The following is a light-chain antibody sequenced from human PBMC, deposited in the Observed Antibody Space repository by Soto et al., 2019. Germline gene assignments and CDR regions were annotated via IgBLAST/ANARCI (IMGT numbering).Light chain of an antibody. Sequence: ESVLTQSPGTLSLSPVERATLSCRSSQHISSNYLAWYQHKPGQAPRLLIYGASSRATGIPDRFSGSGSGTDFTLTISRLEPEDFAVYYCQKYGSSPAKFGQGTKVDIK. CDR2: GAS. J-gene: IGKJ1*01. V-gene: IGKV3-20*01. CDR3: QKYGSSPAK. CDR1: QHISSNY.